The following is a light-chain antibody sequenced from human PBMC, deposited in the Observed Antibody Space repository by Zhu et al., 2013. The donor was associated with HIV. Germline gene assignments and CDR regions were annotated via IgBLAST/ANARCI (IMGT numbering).Light chain of an antibody. CDR1: SSDVGGYNY. J-gene: IGLJ3*02. Sequence: QSALTQPASVSGSPGQSITISCTGTSSDVGGYNYVSWYQLHPGKAPKLIIYEVSNRPSGVSNRFSGSKSGNTASLAISGLQPEDEADYYCSSYATSSILVFGGGTKLTVL. V-gene: IGLV2-14*01. CDR2: EVS. CDR3: SSYATSSILV.